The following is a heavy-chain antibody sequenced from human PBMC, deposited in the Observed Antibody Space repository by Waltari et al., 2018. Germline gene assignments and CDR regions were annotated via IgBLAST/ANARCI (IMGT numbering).Heavy chain of an antibody. CDR3: ARGSSWYDY. D-gene: IGHD6-13*01. CDR1: GLTFSSYW. J-gene: IGHJ4*02. CDR2: IKQDGSET. Sequence: EVQLVESGGGLVQPGGSLRLPCAASGLTFSSYWMSWVRQAPGKGLEWVGNIKQDGSETYYVDSVKGRFTISRDNAKNALYLQMNSLRAEDTAVYYCARGSSWYDYWGQGTLVTVSS. V-gene: IGHV3-7*03.